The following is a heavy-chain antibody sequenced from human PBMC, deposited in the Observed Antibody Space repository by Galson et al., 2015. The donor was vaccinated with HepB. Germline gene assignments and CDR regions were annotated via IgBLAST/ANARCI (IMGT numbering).Heavy chain of an antibody. CDR2: ISNSGSAI. D-gene: IGHD6-19*01. J-gene: IGHJ4*02. Sequence: SLRLSCAASGFSFSSFGMNWVRQAPGKGLEWVSYISNSGSAIYYADSVQGRFTISRDNAENSLYLQMNNLRDDDTAVNYCARSRGWFGYWGQGTLVTVSS. V-gene: IGHV3-48*02. CDR1: GFSFSSFG. CDR3: ARSRGWFGY.